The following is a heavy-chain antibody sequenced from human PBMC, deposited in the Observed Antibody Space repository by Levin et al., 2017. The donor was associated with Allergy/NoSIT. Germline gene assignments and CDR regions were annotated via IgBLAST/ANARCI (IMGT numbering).Heavy chain of an antibody. V-gene: IGHV5-51*01. CDR1: GSSFTSYW. CDR2: IYPGDSDT. J-gene: IGHJ6*03. Sequence: PGGSLRLSCQGSGSSFTSYWIGWVRQMPGKGLEWMGIIYPGDSDTRYSPSFQGQVTISADKSIRTAYLRWSSLKASDTAIYYCARRGTRDYYYYMDVWGKGTTVTVSS. CDR3: ARRGTRDYYYYMDV. D-gene: IGHD1-1*01.